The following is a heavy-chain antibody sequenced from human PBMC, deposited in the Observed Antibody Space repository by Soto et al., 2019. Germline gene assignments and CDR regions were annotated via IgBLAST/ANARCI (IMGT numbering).Heavy chain of an antibody. V-gene: IGHV4-31*03. CDR3: PTDPSDGSGTVDY. Sequence: QVQLQESGPGLVKPSQTLSLTCSVSGGSMDSGTYCWNWIRQHPGKGREWIGYIYYRGYTYYNTSLRSRVTMSVDTSKNHFSLNLNSVTAADTAVYYCPTDPSDGSGTVDYWGQGTLVTVSS. J-gene: IGHJ4*02. CDR2: IYYRGYT. CDR1: GGSMDSGTYC. D-gene: IGHD3-10*01.